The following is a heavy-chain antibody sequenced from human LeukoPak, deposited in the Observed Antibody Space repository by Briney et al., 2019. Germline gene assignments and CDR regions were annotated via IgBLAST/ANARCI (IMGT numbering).Heavy chain of an antibody. CDR1: GYTFTGYY. D-gene: IGHD3-3*01. CDR2: INPNSGGT. V-gene: IGHV1-2*02. Sequence: ASVKVSRKASGYTFTGYYMHWVRQAPGQGLEWMGWINPNSGGTNYAQKFQGRVTMTRDTSISAAYMELSRLRSDDTAVYYCAGSYDFWSYWGQGTLVTVSS. J-gene: IGHJ4*02. CDR3: AGSYDFWSY.